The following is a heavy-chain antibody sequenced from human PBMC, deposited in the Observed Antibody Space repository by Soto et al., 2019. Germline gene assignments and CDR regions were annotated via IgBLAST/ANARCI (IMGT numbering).Heavy chain of an antibody. CDR3: ATDKFSRGLTMVRGVTLPTYL. CDR1: GGTFSSYA. D-gene: IGHD3-10*01. CDR2: IIPIFGTA. V-gene: IGHV1-69*13. Sequence: SVKVSCKASGGTFSSYAISWVRQAPGQGLEWMGGIIPIFGTANYAQKFQGRVTITADESTSTAYMELSSLRSGDTAVYYCATDKFSRGLTMVRGVTLPTYLWGQGTLVTSPQ. J-gene: IGHJ1*01.